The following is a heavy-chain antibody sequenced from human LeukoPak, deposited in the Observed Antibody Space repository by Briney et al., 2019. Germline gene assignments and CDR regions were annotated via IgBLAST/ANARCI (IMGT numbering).Heavy chain of an antibody. J-gene: IGHJ6*03. CDR3: ARTPPYYYYYYMDV. CDR1: GGSISSSNW. Sequence: SETLSLTCAVSGGSISSSNWWSWVRQPPGKELEWIGEIYHSGSTNYNPSLKSRVTISVDKSKNQFSLKLSSVTAADTAVYYCARTPPYYYYYYMDVWGKGTTVTVSS. V-gene: IGHV4-4*02. CDR2: IYHSGST.